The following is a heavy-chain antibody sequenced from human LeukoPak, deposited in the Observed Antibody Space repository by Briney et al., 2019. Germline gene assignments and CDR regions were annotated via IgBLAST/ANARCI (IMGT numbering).Heavy chain of an antibody. CDR3: ARWGLGRLPQVETGYYYYGMDV. Sequence: ASVKVSCKASGGTFSSYAISWVRQAPGQGLEWMGGIIPIFGTANYAQEFQGRVTITADESTSTAYMELSSLRSEDTAVYHCARWGLGRLPQVETGYYYYGMDVWGQGTTVTVSS. D-gene: IGHD1-14*01. V-gene: IGHV1-69*13. J-gene: IGHJ6*02. CDR2: IIPIFGTA. CDR1: GGTFSSYA.